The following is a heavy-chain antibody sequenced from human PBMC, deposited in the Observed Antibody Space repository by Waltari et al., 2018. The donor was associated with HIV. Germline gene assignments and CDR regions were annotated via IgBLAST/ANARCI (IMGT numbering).Heavy chain of an antibody. Sequence: QVQLVESGGGVVQPGRSLRLSCAASGFTFSSYGMHGVGQAPGKGVGWVAVIWYDGSEKDYADSVKGRFTNSRDNSKSTLYLQMNSLRDEDTAVYYCARGVHDFYYGMDVWGQGTSVTVSS. CDR1: GFTFSSYG. CDR3: ARGVHDFYYGMDV. V-gene: IGHV3-33*01. CDR2: IWYDGSEK. J-gene: IGHJ6*02.